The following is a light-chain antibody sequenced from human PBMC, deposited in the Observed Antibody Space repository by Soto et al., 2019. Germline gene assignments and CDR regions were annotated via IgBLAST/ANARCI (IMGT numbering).Light chain of an antibody. CDR1: SNDVGAYNY. J-gene: IGLJ1*01. Sequence: QSVLTQPPSASGSPGQSVTISCTGTSNDVGAYNYVSWYQQHPGKAPKVMIYEVNKRPSGVPDRFSGSKSGNTASLTVSGLQAEDEAYYYCSSFAVSKSFVFGTGTKVTVL. CDR2: EVN. CDR3: SSFAVSKSFV. V-gene: IGLV2-8*01.